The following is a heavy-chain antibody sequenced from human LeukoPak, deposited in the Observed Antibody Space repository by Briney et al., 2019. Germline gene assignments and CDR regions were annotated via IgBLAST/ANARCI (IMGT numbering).Heavy chain of an antibody. V-gene: IGHV3-30-3*01. J-gene: IGHJ4*02. CDR1: GFTFSRYA. D-gene: IGHD3-22*01. Sequence: PGRSLRLSCATSGFTFSRYAMHWVRQAPGKGLEWVAVISYDGSNKYYADSVKGRFTISRDNSKNTLSLQMNSLRAEDTAVYYCAKDPYYYDSSGYYSYYFDYWGQGTLVTVSS. CDR2: ISYDGSNK. CDR3: AKDPYYYDSSGYYSYYFDY.